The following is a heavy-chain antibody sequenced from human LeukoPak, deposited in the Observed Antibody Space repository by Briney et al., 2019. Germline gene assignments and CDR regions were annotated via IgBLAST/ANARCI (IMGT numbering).Heavy chain of an antibody. CDR3: ARDLSGYSSGSVGY. J-gene: IGHJ4*02. CDR1: GFIFSNFA. Sequence: PGGSLRLSCEASGFIFSNFAMSWIRQAPGKGLEWVSYISSSGSTIYYADSVKGRFTISRDNAKNSLYLQMNSLRAEDTAVYYCARDLSGYSSGSVGYWGQGTLVTVSS. V-gene: IGHV3-11*01. D-gene: IGHD6-19*01. CDR2: ISSSGSTI.